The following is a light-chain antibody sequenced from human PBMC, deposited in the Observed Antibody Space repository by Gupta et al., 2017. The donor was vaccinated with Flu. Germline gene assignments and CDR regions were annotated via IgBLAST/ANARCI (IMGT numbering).Light chain of an antibody. J-gene: IGLJ3*02. CDR3: SSPAGSTTV. V-gene: IGLV2-14*04. CDR2: DVT. Sequence: HPGKAPRLMIYDVTNRSPGVSNRFSGSKSGNTASLTISGLQVEDEAEYYCSSPAGSTTVFGGGTQLTVL.